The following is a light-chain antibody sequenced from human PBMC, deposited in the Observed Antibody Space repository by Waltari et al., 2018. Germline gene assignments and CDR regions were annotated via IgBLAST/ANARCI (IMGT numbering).Light chain of an antibody. CDR2: WTS. Sequence: DIVMTQSPDSLAVSLGERVTINCKTSQSVLFIPNNKNYLSWYQQKPGQPPSLIIYWTSTRESGVPDRFRCSWAWTDFTLTISSLQPEDVAVYFCQQYYSTPPTFGGGTRVEIK. CDR1: QSVLFIPNNKNY. CDR3: QQYYSTPPT. V-gene: IGKV4-1*01. J-gene: IGKJ4*01.